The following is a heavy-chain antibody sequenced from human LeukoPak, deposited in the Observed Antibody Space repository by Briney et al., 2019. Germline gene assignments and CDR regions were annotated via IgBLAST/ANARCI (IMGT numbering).Heavy chain of an antibody. J-gene: IGHJ3*02. CDR1: GFTFSGSA. V-gene: IGHV3-13*01. D-gene: IGHD3-16*01. CDR2: IGTAGDT. CDR3: ARGRDDRAFDI. Sequence: GGSLRLSCAASGFTFSGSAMHWVRQATGKGLEWVSAIGTAGDTYYPGSVKGRFTISRENAKNSLYLQMNSLRAGDTAVYYCARGRDDRAFDIWGQGTVATVSS.